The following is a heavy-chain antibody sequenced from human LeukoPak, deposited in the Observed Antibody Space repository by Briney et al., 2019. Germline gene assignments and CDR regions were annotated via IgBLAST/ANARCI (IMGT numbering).Heavy chain of an antibody. CDR1: GYTFTIYG. CDR3: ARDLSTLGAHDFDY. CDR2: ISAYNGNT. J-gene: IGHJ4*02. V-gene: IGHV1-18*01. D-gene: IGHD1-26*01. Sequence: ASVKVSSKASGYTFTIYGISWVRQAPGQGLEWMGWISAYNGNTNYAQKLQGRVTMTTDTSTSTAYMELRSLRSDDTAVYYCARDLSTLGAHDFDYWGQGTLVTVSS.